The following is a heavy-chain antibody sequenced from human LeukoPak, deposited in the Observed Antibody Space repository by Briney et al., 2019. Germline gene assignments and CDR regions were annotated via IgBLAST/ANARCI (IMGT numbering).Heavy chain of an antibody. V-gene: IGHV4-39*07. CDR3: ARGWGYYGSGSYYNAVDY. Sequence: PSETLSLTCTVSGDSISSSSYYWGWIRQSPGKGLEWIGSIYYSGNTYYNPSLKSRVTISVDTSKNQFSLKLSSVTAADTAVYYCARGWGYYGSGSYYNAVDYWGQGTLVTVSS. D-gene: IGHD3-10*01. CDR2: IYYSGNT. CDR1: GDSISSSSYY. J-gene: IGHJ4*02.